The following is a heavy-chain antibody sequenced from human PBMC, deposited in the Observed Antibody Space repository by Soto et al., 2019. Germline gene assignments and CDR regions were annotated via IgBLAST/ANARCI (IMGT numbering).Heavy chain of an antibody. CDR2: ISGSGGST. V-gene: IGHV3-23*01. D-gene: IGHD3-22*01. CDR1: GFTFSSYA. Sequence: GGSLRLSCAASGFTFSSYAMSWVRQAPGKGLEWVSAISGSGGSTYYADSVKGRFTISRDNSKNTLYLQMNSLRAEDTAVYYCALDSSGYYSTWDYWGQGTLVTVSS. J-gene: IGHJ4*02. CDR3: ALDSSGYYSTWDY.